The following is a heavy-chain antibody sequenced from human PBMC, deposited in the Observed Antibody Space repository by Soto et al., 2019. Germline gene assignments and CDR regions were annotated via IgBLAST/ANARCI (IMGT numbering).Heavy chain of an antibody. J-gene: IGHJ4*02. Sequence: GTTLVKPTQTLTLTCTFSGLSLSTSGMCVSWIRQPPGKALEWLALIDWHDDKYYSTSLKTRLTISKDTSKNPVVLTMTNMDPVDTATYYCARTAVSRSGYYYAYFDYWGQGTLVTVSS. CDR1: GLSLSTSGMC. V-gene: IGHV2-70*01. CDR3: ARTAVSRSGYYYAYFDY. D-gene: IGHD3-22*01. CDR2: IDWHDDK.